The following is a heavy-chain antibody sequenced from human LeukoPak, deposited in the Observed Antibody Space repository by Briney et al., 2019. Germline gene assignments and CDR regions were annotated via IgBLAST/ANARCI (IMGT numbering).Heavy chain of an antibody. V-gene: IGHV4-39*07. CDR2: IFSSGST. Sequence: SETLSLTCAVSGVSISSSTYYWGWLRQTPGKGLEWIGTIFSSGSTSYKPSLGGRVTMSLDTSKNQFSLLLTPVTAADTAVYYCARVNTLIRGIGWFDPWGQGILVTVSS. CDR1: GVSISSSTYY. CDR3: ARVNTLIRGIGWFDP. J-gene: IGHJ5*02. D-gene: IGHD3-10*01.